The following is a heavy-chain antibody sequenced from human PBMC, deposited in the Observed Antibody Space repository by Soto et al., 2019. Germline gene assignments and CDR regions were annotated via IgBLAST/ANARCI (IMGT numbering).Heavy chain of an antibody. CDR3: ARRGSGYYYYYMDV. J-gene: IGHJ6*03. Sequence: SETLSLTCTVSGGSISSYYWSWIRQPPGKGLEWIGYIYYSGSTNYNPSLKSRVTISVDTSKNQFSLKLSSVTAADTAVYYCARRGSGYYYYYMDVWGKGTTVTVS. CDR1: GGSISSYY. CDR2: IYYSGST. D-gene: IGHD3-10*01. V-gene: IGHV4-59*01.